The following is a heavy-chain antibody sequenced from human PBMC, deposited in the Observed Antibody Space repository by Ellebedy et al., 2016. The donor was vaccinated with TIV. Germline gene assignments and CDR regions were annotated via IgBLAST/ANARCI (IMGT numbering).Heavy chain of an antibody. D-gene: IGHD2-15*01. CDR3: AKDREGNSCSGNSCYFDY. V-gene: IGHV3-23*01. Sequence: PGGSLRLSCAASGFNFSNYAMNWVRQAPGKGLEWFSEMSGSGFVLKYADSAKGRFTISSDNSKSILYLQMRSLRNEDTDVYYCAKDREGNSCSGNSCYFDYWGQGTLVTVSS. CDR1: GFNFSNYA. CDR2: MSGSGFVL. J-gene: IGHJ4*02.